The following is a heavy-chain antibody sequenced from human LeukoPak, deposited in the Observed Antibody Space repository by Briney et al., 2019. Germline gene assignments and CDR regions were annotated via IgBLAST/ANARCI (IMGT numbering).Heavy chain of an antibody. CDR2: ISYDGSNK. D-gene: IGHD2-2*01. CDR1: GFTFSSYG. J-gene: IGHJ6*02. V-gene: IGHV3-30*18. Sequence: PGRSLRLSCAASGFTFSSYGMHWVRQAPGKGLEWVAVISYDGSNKYYADSVKGRFTISRDNSKSTLYLQMNSLRAEDTAVYYCAKDRDQLLYYYYGMDVWGQGTTVTVSS. CDR3: AKDRDQLLYYYYGMDV.